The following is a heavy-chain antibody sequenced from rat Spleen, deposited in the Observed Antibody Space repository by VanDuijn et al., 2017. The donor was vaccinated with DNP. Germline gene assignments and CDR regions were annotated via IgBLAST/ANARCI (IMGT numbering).Heavy chain of an antibody. V-gene: IGHV5-46*01. CDR1: GFTFSSFP. CDR2: IYASGGII. J-gene: IGHJ3*01. Sequence: EVQLVESGGGLVQPGRSMKLSCAASGFTFSSFPMAWIRQAPTRGLEWVATIYASGGIIYYRDSVKGRFTISRDNAESTLYLQMNSLRSEDTATYYCSRGASGYNSNWFAYWGQGTLVTVSS. CDR3: SRGASGYNSNWFAY. D-gene: IGHD1-4*01.